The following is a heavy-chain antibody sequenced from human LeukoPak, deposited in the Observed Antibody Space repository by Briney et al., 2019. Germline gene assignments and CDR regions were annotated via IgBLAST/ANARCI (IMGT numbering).Heavy chain of an antibody. V-gene: IGHV3-9*01. Sequence: GGSLRLSCAASGFTFDDYAMHWVRQAPGKGLEWVSGISWNSGSIGYADSVKGRFTISRDNAKNSLYLQMNSLRAEDTALYYCAKVPSSGYYYYFDYWGQGTLVTVSS. CDR3: AKVPSSGYYYYFDY. CDR1: GFTFDDYA. J-gene: IGHJ4*02. D-gene: IGHD3-22*01. CDR2: ISWNSGSI.